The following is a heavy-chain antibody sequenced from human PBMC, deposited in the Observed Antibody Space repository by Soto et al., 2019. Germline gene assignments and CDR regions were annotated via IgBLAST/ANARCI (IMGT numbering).Heavy chain of an antibody. J-gene: IGHJ4*02. CDR2: IDPSDSYT. CDR3: ARLEKPSAHYDSYGYPRF. V-gene: IGHV5-10-1*01. D-gene: IGHD3-22*01. CDR1: GYSFSNYW. Sequence: GESLKISCKVSGYSFSNYWITWVRQTPGKGLEWMGRIDPSDSYTNYNPSFQGHVTISADKSISTAYLQWRSLEASDTALYYCARLEKPSAHYDSYGYPRFWGQGTPVTVSS.